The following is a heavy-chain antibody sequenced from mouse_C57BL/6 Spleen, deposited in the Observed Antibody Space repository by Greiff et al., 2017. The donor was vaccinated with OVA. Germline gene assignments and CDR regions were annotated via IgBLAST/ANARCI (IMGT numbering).Heavy chain of an antibody. Sequence: EVQLVESGGGLVKPGGSLKLSCAASGFTFSDYGMHWVRQAPEKGLEWVAYISSGSSTIYYADTVKGRFTISRDNAKNTLFLQMTSLRSEDTAMYYCAMDTTVVEDAMDYWGQGTSVTVSS. CDR1: GFTFSDYG. V-gene: IGHV5-17*01. CDR3: AMDTTVVEDAMDY. J-gene: IGHJ4*01. CDR2: ISSGSSTI. D-gene: IGHD1-1*01.